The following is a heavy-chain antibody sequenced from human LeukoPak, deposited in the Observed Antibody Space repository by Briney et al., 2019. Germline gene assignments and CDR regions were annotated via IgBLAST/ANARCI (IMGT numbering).Heavy chain of an antibody. J-gene: IGHJ3*02. CDR1: GGSISSGSYY. CDR3: ATSNVLRFLEGAFDI. Sequence: SQTLSLTCTVSGGSISSGSYYWSWIRQPAGKGLEWIGRIYTSGSTNYNPSLKSRVTISVDTSKNQFSLKLSSVTAADTAVYYCATSNVLRFLEGAFDIWGQGTMVTVSS. V-gene: IGHV4-61*02. CDR2: IYTSGST. D-gene: IGHD3-3*01.